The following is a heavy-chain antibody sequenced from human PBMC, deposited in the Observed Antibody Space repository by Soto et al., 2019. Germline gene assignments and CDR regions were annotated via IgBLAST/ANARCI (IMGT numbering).Heavy chain of an antibody. CDR3: ARDFIGAVEKLDY. V-gene: IGHV3-7*03. Sequence: GGALRLSCAASGFTFSRYWMSWVRQSPGKGLEWVADIKQDGSEKNYVDSLKGRFNISRDNDKNSLYLQMYSLRAEDTAVYYCARDFIGAVEKLDYWSQRGQPTVSS. CDR1: GFTFSRYW. CDR2: IKQDGSEK. J-gene: IGHJ4*02. D-gene: IGHD3-16*02.